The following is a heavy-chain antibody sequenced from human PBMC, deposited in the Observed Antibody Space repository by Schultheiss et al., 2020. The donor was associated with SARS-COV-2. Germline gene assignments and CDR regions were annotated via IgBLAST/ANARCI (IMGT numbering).Heavy chain of an antibody. CDR3: ATYNYDFWSGHYTGIPH. D-gene: IGHD3-3*01. J-gene: IGHJ4*02. CDR1: GGSISSYY. CDR2: IYYSGST. Sequence: SETLSLTCAVSGGSISSYYWNWIRQPPGKGLEWIGYIYYSGSTNYNPSLKSRVTISVDTSKNQFSLKLSSVTAADTAVYYCATYNYDFWSGHYTGIPHWGQGTLVTVSS. V-gene: IGHV4-59*01.